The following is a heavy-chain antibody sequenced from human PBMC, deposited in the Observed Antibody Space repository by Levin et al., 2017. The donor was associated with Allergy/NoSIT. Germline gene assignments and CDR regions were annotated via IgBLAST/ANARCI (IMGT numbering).Heavy chain of an antibody. D-gene: IGHD5-12*01. J-gene: IGHJ4*02. V-gene: IGHV3-49*03. Sequence: PGGSLRLSCTASGFTFGDYAMSWFRQAPGKGLEWVGFIRSKAYGGTTEYAASVKGRFTISRDDSKSIAYLQMNSLKTEDTAVYYCTRDSGYSGYDPHYFDYWGQGTLVTVSS. CDR2: IRSKAYGGTT. CDR1: GFTFGDYA. CDR3: TRDSGYSGYDPHYFDY.